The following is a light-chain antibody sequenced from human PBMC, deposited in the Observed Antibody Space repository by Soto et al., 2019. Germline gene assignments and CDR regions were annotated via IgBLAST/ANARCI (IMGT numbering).Light chain of an antibody. Sequence: EIVLTQSAATLSLSPGERATLSCRASQTVGGRYLAWFQQKPGQTPRVLIYGASTRAAGVPDRFSGSGSGTDFSLTINRLEPEDFAVYYCLQYVSSPRTFGQGTKVEV. CDR2: GAS. J-gene: IGKJ1*01. V-gene: IGKV3-20*01. CDR1: QTVGGRY. CDR3: LQYVSSPRT.